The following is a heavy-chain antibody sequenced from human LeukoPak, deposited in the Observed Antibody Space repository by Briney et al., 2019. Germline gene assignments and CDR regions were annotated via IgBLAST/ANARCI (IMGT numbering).Heavy chain of an antibody. Sequence: GGSLRLSCSASGFTFSSYSMNWVRQAPGKGLEWVSYITGSSSTIYYADSVKGRFTISRDSAKNSLYLQMNSLRAEDTAVYYCASLLAYCGGDCYNDAFDIWGQGTMVTVSS. CDR2: ITGSSSTI. CDR3: ASLLAYCGGDCYNDAFDI. V-gene: IGHV3-48*01. CDR1: GFTFSSYS. J-gene: IGHJ3*02. D-gene: IGHD2-21*02.